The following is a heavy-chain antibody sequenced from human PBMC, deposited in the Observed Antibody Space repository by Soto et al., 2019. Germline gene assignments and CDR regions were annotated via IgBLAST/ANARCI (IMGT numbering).Heavy chain of an antibody. D-gene: IGHD6-13*01. Sequence: SVKVSCKASGGTFISYAISWVRQAPGQGLEWMGGIIPIFGTANYAQKFQGRVTITADESTSTAYMELSSLRSEDTAVYYCARASGIAAAGDYYYGMDVWGQGTTVTVSS. CDR1: GGTFISYA. CDR3: ARASGIAAAGDYYYGMDV. J-gene: IGHJ6*02. V-gene: IGHV1-69*13. CDR2: IIPIFGTA.